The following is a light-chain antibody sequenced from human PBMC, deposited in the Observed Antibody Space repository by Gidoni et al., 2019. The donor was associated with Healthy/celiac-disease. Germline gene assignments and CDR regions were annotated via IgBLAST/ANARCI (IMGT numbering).Light chain of an antibody. CDR2: VSS. Sequence: IDLTQSPATLSLSPGERATLPCRASESVSSYLDWYQQKPGQAPRLPIYVSSDSATGLPARFSGSGAGTDFTLTISSLEPEDFAVYYCQQRSNWPPELTFGQGTRLEIK. CDR1: ESVSSY. V-gene: IGKV3-11*01. J-gene: IGKJ5*01. CDR3: QQRSNWPPELT.